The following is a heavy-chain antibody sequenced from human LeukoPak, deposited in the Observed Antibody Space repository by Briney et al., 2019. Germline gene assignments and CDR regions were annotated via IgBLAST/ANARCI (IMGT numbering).Heavy chain of an antibody. V-gene: IGHV1-2*02. CDR1: GYTFTDSY. D-gene: IGHD2-8*02. J-gene: IGHJ4*02. CDR2: INPNGGGT. Sequence: GSVKVSCKASGYTFTDSYMHWVRQAPGQGLEWMGWINPNGGGTNYAQKFQGRVTMTRGTSISTAYMDLSRLRSDDTAVYFCARDLTGGLAYWGQGTLVTVSS. CDR3: ARDLTGGLAY.